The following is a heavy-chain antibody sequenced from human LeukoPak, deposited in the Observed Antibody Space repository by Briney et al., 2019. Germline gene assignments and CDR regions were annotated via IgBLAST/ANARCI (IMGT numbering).Heavy chain of an antibody. Sequence: SETLSLTCTVSGGSISSDYLSWIRQPPGKGLEWIGYINYSGSTNYNPSRKSRVIISVDTSKNQFFLKLSSVTAADTAVYSCARHRPGERRFDPWGQGTLVTVSS. V-gene: IGHV4-59*08. CDR2: INYSGST. CDR3: ARHRPGERRFDP. D-gene: IGHD3-16*01. CDR1: GGSISSDY. J-gene: IGHJ5*02.